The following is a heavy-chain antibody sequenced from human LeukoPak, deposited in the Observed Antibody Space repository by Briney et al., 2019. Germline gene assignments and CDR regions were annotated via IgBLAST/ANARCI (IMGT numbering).Heavy chain of an antibody. D-gene: IGHD4-17*01. CDR3: ARERRDFGDPLDY. CDR1: GFTFSSYA. J-gene: IGHJ4*02. CDR2: ISSSGDNT. Sequence: GGSLRLSCAASGFTFSSYAMAWVRQAPGKGLEWGSAISSSGDNTYYADSVKGRFTISGDNSKNTLYLHLNSLGGGDTALYYCARERRDFGDPLDYWGQGTLVTVSS. V-gene: IGHV3-23*01.